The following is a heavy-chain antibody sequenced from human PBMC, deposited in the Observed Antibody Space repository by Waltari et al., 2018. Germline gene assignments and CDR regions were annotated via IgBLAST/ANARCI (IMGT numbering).Heavy chain of an antibody. V-gene: IGHV4-59*01. D-gene: IGHD4-17*01. CDR3: AREIYGGNSRPFDY. CDR1: GGSISSSY. Sequence: QVQLQESGPGLVKPSETLSLTCSVSGGSISSSYWNWFRQPPGKGLEWLGYIYYSGSTNYDPSLKSRVSISVDTSKNQVSLQLRSVTAADTAVYYCAREIYGGNSRPFDYWGQGILVTVSS. J-gene: IGHJ4*02. CDR2: IYYSGST.